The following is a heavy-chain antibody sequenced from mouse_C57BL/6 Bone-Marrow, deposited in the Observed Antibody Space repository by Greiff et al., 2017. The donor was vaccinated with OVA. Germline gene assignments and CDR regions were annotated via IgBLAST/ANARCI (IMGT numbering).Heavy chain of an antibody. CDR2: IDPENGDT. V-gene: IGHV14-4*01. Sequence: EVQLQQSGAELVRPGASVKLSCTASGFNIKDDYMHWVKQRPEQGLEWIGWIDPENGDTEYASKFQGKATITADTSSNTACLQLSNLTSEDTAVYYCTPYYSAAYWGQGTLVTVSA. CDR3: TPYYSAAY. D-gene: IGHD2-10*01. J-gene: IGHJ3*01. CDR1: GFNIKDDY.